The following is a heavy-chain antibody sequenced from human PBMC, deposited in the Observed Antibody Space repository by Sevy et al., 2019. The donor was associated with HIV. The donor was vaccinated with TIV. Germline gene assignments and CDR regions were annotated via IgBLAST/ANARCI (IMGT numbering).Heavy chain of an antibody. CDR3: AREYSGTYYYFDY. CDR1: GFTFSSYW. V-gene: IGHV3-74*01. CDR2: INSDGSST. Sequence: GESLKIYCAASGFTFSSYWMHWVRQAPGKGLVWVSRINSDGSSTNYADSVKGRFTISRDNAKNTLYLQMNSLRAEDTAVYYCAREYSGTYYYFDYWGQGTLVTVSS. D-gene: IGHD1-26*01. J-gene: IGHJ4*02.